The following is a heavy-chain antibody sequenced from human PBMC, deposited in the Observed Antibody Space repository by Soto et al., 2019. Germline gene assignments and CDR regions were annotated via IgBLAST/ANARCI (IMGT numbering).Heavy chain of an antibody. J-gene: IGHJ4*02. D-gene: IGHD3-10*01. CDR1: GYIFTSYY. CDR3: SRVDPGETSPFDH. V-gene: IGHV1-46*03. Sequence: ASVKVSCKASGYIFTSYYIHWVRQAPGQGLEWMGWINPFDGSRMFAQSFQGRVTMTRDTSTSTVYVEVSSLRSEDTAVYYCSRVDPGETSPFDHWGQETLVTVSS. CDR2: INPFDGSR.